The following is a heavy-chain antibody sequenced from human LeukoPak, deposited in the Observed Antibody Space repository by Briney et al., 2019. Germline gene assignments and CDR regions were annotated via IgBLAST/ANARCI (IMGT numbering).Heavy chain of an antibody. J-gene: IGHJ6*03. CDR1: GGSISSYS. D-gene: IGHD1-26*01. CDR2: IYTSGNT. CDR3: ASLLRGSYYRYYYYYMDV. Sequence: PSETLSLTCTVSGGSISSYSWSWIRQPAGKGLEWIGRIYTSGNTNYNPSLKSRVTMSVDTSRNQFSLKLSSVTAADTAVYYCASLLRGSYYRYYYYYMDVWGKGTTVTVSS. V-gene: IGHV4-4*07.